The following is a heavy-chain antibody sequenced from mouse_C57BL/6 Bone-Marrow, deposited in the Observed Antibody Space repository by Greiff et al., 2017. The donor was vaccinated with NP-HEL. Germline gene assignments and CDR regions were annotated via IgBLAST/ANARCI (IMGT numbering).Heavy chain of an antibody. D-gene: IGHD1-1*01. CDR2: IDPSDSET. V-gene: IGHV1-52*01. J-gene: IGHJ2*01. CDR3: AREDYYGSIYYFDY. CDR1: GYTFTSYW. Sequence: QVQLQQPGAELVRPGSSVQLSCKASGYTFTSYWMHWVKQRPIQGLEWIGNIDPSDSETHYIQKFKDKATLTVDKSSSTAYIQLSSLTSQDSAVYYCAREDYYGSIYYFDYWGQGTTLTVSS.